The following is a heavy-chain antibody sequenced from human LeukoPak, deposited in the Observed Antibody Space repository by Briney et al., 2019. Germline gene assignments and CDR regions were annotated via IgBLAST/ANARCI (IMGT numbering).Heavy chain of an antibody. D-gene: IGHD3-22*01. CDR2: IHGDGSST. V-gene: IGHV3-74*01. Sequence: GGSLRLSCAASGFTFNNYWMHWVRQAPGKGLVWVSRIHGDGSSTNYADSVKGRFTISRDNTKNTLYLQMNSLRAEDTAVYFCARRVTYYYDTWGQGTLVTVSS. CDR3: ARRVTYYYDT. CDR1: GFTFNNYW. J-gene: IGHJ4*02.